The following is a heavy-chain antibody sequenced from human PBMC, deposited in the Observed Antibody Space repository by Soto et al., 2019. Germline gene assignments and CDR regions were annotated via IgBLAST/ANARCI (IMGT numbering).Heavy chain of an antibody. Sequence: SETRSRTGSVSVCSISCCYLSWVRQPPGKGLEWIGFIHYSGNTKYNPSLESRVTMSMDTSQNQLSLNLRSVTAADTAVYYCARESAGSDKNNWFDPWGPGTLVTVSS. CDR3: ARESAGSDKNNWFDP. CDR2: IHYSGNT. CDR1: VCSISCCY. J-gene: IGHJ5*02. V-gene: IGHV4-59*01. D-gene: IGHD3-10*01.